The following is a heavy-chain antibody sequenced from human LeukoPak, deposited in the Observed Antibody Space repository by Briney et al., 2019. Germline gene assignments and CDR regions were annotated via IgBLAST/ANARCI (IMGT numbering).Heavy chain of an antibody. V-gene: IGHV3-74*03. D-gene: IGHD1-26*01. CDR3: ITVFKGSSLQDY. CDR2: IKNDESSA. J-gene: IGHJ4*02. CDR1: GFSITNNW. Sequence: GGSLRLSCVVSGFSITNNWMYWVRQAPGRGLVWVSRIKNDESSAAYADSVKGRFIISRDNAKNTVYLQMNSLRVEDTAVYYCITVFKGSSLQDYWGQGTLATVSS.